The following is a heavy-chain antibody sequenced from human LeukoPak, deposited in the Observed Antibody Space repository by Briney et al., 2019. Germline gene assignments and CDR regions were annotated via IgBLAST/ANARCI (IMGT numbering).Heavy chain of an antibody. Sequence: SGGTLGISWAGSGCTVSGEGWNCLREGARKGLKWMRAISSSSSYIYYAESVKGRFTISRDNAKNSLYLQMYSLRIEDTAVYYGARDHRPKYSRGWYGYRHWGQGTLVTVSS. V-gene: IGHV3-21*01. CDR2: ISSSSSYI. CDR1: GCTVSGEG. D-gene: IGHD6-19*01. CDR3: ARDHRPKYSRGWYGYRH. J-gene: IGHJ4*02.